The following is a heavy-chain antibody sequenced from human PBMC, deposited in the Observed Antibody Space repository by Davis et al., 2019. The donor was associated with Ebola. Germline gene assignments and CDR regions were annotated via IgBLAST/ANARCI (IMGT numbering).Heavy chain of an antibody. V-gene: IGHV4-4*07. D-gene: IGHD1-20*01. J-gene: IGHJ4*02. CDR2: IYTSGRT. Sequence: PSETLSLTCTVSGGSISSHYWSWIRQPAGKGLEWIGRIYTSGRTNYNPSLKSRVTMSVDTSKNQFSLRLSSVTAADTATYYCARERVRAYNSGLHYFEYWGQGALVTVSS. CDR3: ARERVRAYNSGLHYFEY. CDR1: GGSISSHY.